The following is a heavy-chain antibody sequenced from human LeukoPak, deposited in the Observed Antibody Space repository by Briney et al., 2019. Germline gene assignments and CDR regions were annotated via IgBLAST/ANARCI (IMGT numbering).Heavy chain of an antibody. CDR1: GYTFTSYY. J-gene: IGHJ4*02. CDR3: ARDPGIAAAGTGY. D-gene: IGHD6-13*01. CDR2: INPSGGST. V-gene: IGHV1-46*01. Sequence: GESLKISCKGSGYTFTSYYMHWVRQAPGQGLEWMGIINPSGGSTSYAQKFQGRVTMTRDTSTSTVYMELSSLRSEDTAVYYCARDPGIAAAGTGYWGQGTLVTVSS.